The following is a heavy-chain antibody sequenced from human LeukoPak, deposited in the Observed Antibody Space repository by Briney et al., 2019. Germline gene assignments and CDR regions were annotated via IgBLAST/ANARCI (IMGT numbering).Heavy chain of an antibody. CDR2: ISSNGGST. CDR1: GFTFSSYA. J-gene: IGHJ4*02. CDR3: ARGYVVVPAAIGY. D-gene: IGHD2-2*02. V-gene: IGHV3-64*01. Sequence: GGSLRLSCAASGFTFSSYAMSWVRQAPGKGLEYVSAISSNGGSTYYANSVKGRFTISRDNSKDTLYLQMGSLRAEDMAVYYCARGYVVVPAAIGYWGQGTLVTVSS.